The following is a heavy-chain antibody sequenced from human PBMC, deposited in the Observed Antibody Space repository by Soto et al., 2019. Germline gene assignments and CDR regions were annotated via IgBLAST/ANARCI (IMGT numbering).Heavy chain of an antibody. V-gene: IGHV3-23*01. J-gene: IGHJ4*02. Sequence: EVQLLESGGGLVQPGGSLRLSCAASGFTFSTYAMSWVRQAPGRGLEWVSAISGSDGSTYYADSVKGRFTISRDDSKKTLYLQINSLRAEDAAVYYSHFDCWGQGTLVTVSS. CDR1: GFTFSTYA. CDR2: ISGSDGST. CDR3: HFDC.